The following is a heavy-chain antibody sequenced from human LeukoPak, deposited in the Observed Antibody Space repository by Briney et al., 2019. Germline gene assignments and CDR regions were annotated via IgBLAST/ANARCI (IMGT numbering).Heavy chain of an antibody. CDR3: ARDSGYDLDI. CDR1: GFTFSSYA. CDR2: ISYDGSNK. D-gene: IGHD5-12*01. V-gene: IGHV3-30-3*01. J-gene: IGHJ3*02. Sequence: GRSLRLSCAASGFTFSSYAMHWVRQAPGKGLEWVAVISYDGSNKYYADSVKGRFTISRDNSKNTLYLQMNSLRAEDTAVYYCARDSGYDLDIWGQGTMVTVSS.